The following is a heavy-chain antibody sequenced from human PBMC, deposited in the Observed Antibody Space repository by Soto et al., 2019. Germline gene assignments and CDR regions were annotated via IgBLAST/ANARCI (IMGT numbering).Heavy chain of an antibody. J-gene: IGHJ4*02. CDR2: MNAYNGDT. CDR3: ARGGYDSGGYPFPY. CDR1: GYTFSSYG. Sequence: QVQLVQSGAEVKKPGASVKVSCKPSGYTFSSYGINWVRQAPGQGLEWMGWMNAYNGDTNYAQKYQGRVTMTTDTSTSTADMELRSLRSDDTAVYYCARGGYDSGGYPFPYWGQGNLVTVSS. D-gene: IGHD3-22*01. V-gene: IGHV1-18*01.